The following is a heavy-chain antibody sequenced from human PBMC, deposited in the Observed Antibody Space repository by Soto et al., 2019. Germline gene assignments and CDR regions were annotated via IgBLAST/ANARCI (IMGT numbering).Heavy chain of an antibody. J-gene: IGHJ4*02. CDR2: INPNSGGT. CDR1: GYTFTGYY. CDR3: ARDDIMMTFGGDTATGDY. Sequence: ASVKVSCKASGYTFTGYYMHWVRQAPGQGLEWMGWINPNSGGTNYAQKLQGRVTMTRDTSISTAYMELSRLRSDDTAVYYCARDDIMMTFGGDTATGDYWGQGTLVTVSS. D-gene: IGHD3-16*01. V-gene: IGHV1-2*02.